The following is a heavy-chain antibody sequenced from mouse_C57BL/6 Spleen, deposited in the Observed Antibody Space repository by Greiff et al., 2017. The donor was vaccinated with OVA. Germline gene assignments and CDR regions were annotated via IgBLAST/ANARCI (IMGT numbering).Heavy chain of an antibody. J-gene: IGHJ2*01. V-gene: IGHV1-58*01. Sequence: DVQLQESGAELVRPGSSVKMSCKTSGYTFTSYGINWVKQRPGQGLEWIGYFYIGNGYTDYNEKFKGKATLTSDTSSSTAYMQLSSLTSEDSAIYFCARDDYTRGYFDYWGQGTTLTVSS. CDR3: ARDDYTRGYFDY. CDR1: GYTFTSYG. D-gene: IGHD2-12*01. CDR2: FYIGNGYT.